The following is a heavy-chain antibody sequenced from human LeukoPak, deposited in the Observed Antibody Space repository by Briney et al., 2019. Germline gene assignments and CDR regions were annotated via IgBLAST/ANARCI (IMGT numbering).Heavy chain of an antibody. D-gene: IGHD2-15*01. V-gene: IGHV1-18*01. Sequence: ASVKVSCKASGYTFTSYGISWVRQAPGQGLEWMGGISAYNGNTNYAQKLQGRVTMTRNTSISTAYMELSSLRSEDTAVYYCARAGGYCGRISCPYYFDYWGQGSLVAVSS. CDR2: ISAYNGNT. CDR1: GYTFTSYG. CDR3: ARAGGYCGRISCPYYFDY. J-gene: IGHJ4*02.